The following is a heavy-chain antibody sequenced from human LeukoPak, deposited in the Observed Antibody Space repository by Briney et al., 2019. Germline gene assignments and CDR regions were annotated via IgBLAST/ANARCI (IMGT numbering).Heavy chain of an antibody. CDR1: GGTFRKYA. J-gene: IGHJ3*02. CDR2: IIPIHGTA. Sequence: GASVRVSCKASGGTFRKYAISWVRQAPGQGLEWMGRIIPIHGTANYAQKFQGRVTITTDESTSTAYMELSSLRSEDTAVYYCARDATIDAFDIWGQGTMVTVPS. D-gene: IGHD5-12*01. V-gene: IGHV1-69*11. CDR3: ARDATIDAFDI.